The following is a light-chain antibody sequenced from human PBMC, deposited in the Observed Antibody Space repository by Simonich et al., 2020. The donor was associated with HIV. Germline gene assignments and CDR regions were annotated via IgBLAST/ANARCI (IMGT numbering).Light chain of an antibody. V-gene: IGLV6-57*03. Sequence: NFMLTQPHSVSESPGKTVTISCTRSSGSIASNYVQWYQQRPGSAPTTVIYEDNHRPSWVPDRFSGSIDSSSNSASLTISGLKTEDEADYYCQSYDSSNHVVFGGGTQLTVL. CDR2: EDN. J-gene: IGLJ7*01. CDR3: QSYDSSNHVV. CDR1: SGSIASNY.